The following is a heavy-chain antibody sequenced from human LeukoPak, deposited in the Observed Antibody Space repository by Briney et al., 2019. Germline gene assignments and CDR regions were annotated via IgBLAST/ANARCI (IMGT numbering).Heavy chain of an antibody. V-gene: IGHV3-64*01. J-gene: IGHJ6*02. CDR1: GFTFSTCA. CDR3: TRPQLPIAAHYYGMDV. CDR2: ISGNGDST. Sequence: QPGRSLRLSCAASGFTFSTCAMHWVRQAPGKGLEYVAAISGNGDSTYYANSVKGRFTISRDDSKNTLYLQMNSLKTEDTAVYYCTRPQLPIAAHYYGMDVWGQGTTVTVSS. D-gene: IGHD6-6*01.